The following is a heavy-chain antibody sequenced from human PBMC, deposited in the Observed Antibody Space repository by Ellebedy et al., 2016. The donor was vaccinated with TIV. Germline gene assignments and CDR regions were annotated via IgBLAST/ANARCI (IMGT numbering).Heavy chain of an antibody. V-gene: IGHV1-18*04. CDR2: INGYKGNT. CDR3: ARGEITFGGVIVSDY. J-gene: IGHJ4*02. CDR1: GYTFTSYG. Sequence: AASVKVSCKTSGYTFTSYGISWVRQAPGQGLEWMGWINGYKGNTNYAQKFQGRVTMTTDTSTSTAYMELRSLRSDDTAVYYCARGEITFGGVIVSDYWGQGTLVTVSS. D-gene: IGHD3-16*02.